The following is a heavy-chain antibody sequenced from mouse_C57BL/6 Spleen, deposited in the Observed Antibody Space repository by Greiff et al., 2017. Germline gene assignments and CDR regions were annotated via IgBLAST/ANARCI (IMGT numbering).Heavy chain of an antibody. Sequence: QVQLQQPGAELVRPGSSVKLSCKASGYTFTSYWMHWVKPRPIQGLEWIGNIDPSDSETHYNQKFKDKATLTVDKSSSPAYMQLSSLTSEDSAVYYCARRGGSSKYAMDYWGQGTSVTVSS. CDR3: ARRGGSSKYAMDY. V-gene: IGHV1-52*01. CDR2: IDPSDSET. D-gene: IGHD1-1*01. J-gene: IGHJ4*01. CDR1: GYTFTSYW.